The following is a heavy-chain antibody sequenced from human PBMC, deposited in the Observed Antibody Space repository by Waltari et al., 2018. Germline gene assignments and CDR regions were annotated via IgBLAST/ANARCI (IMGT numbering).Heavy chain of an antibody. Sequence: EVQLVESGGGLVQPGRSLRLSCAASGFNFDDYAMHWVRQAPGKGLEWVSGSSWNSGSIGYADSVKGRFTISRDNAKNSLYLQMNSLRAEDTALYYCAKGALLYGGNPYYFDYWGQGTLVTVSS. V-gene: IGHV3-9*01. CDR2: SSWNSGSI. CDR1: GFNFDDYA. CDR3: AKGALLYGGNPYYFDY. D-gene: IGHD2-15*01. J-gene: IGHJ4*02.